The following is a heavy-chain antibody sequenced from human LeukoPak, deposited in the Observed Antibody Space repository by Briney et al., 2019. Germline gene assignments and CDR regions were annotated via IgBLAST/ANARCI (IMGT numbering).Heavy chain of an antibody. CDR3: ARRGSGSYLFYYYYYMDV. D-gene: IGHD3-10*01. CDR2: IIPIFGTA. CDR1: GGTFSSYA. J-gene: IGHJ6*03. Sequence: ASVKVSCKASGGTFSSYAISWVRQAPGQGLEWMGGIIPIFGTANYAQKFQGRVTITADESTSTAYMELSSLRSDDTAVYYCARRGSGSYLFYYYYYMDVWGKGTTVTVSS. V-gene: IGHV1-69*13.